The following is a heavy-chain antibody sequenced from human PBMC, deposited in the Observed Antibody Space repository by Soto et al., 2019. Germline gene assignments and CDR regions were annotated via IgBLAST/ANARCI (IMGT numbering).Heavy chain of an antibody. V-gene: IGHV3-30-3*01. CDR2: ISYDGSNK. CDR1: GFTFSSYA. Sequence: PGGSLRLSCAASGFTFSSYAMHWVRQAPGKGLEWVAVISYDGSNKYYADSVKGRFTISRDNSKNTRYLQMNSLRAEDTAVYFCARDFHRFLTGAFHYYDSIGYPIPDYWGQGTLVTVSS. CDR3: ARDFHRFLTGAFHYYDSIGYPIPDY. J-gene: IGHJ4*02. D-gene: IGHD3-22*01.